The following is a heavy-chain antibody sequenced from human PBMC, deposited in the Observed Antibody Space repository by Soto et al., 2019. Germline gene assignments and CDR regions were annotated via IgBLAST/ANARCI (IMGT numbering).Heavy chain of an antibody. CDR2: IYHSGST. Sequence: QVQLQESGPGLVKPSGTLSLTCAVSGGSISSSNWWSWVRQPPGKGLEWIGEIYHSGSTNYNPSLKSRGTISVDKSKNQFSLKLSSVTAADTAVYYCAKQRLVVAARGDAFDIWGQGTMVTVSS. J-gene: IGHJ3*02. V-gene: IGHV4-4*02. D-gene: IGHD2-15*01. CDR3: AKQRLVVAARGDAFDI. CDR1: GGSISSSNW.